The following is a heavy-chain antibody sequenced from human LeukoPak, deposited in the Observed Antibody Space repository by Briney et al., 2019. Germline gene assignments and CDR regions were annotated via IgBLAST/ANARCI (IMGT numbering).Heavy chain of an antibody. CDR1: GFTFSSYW. V-gene: IGHV3-74*01. D-gene: IGHD6-13*01. J-gene: IGHJ4*02. CDR2: INSDGSST. CDR3: ARAGAAAFDTFDY. Sequence: PGGSLRLSCAASGFTFSSYWMHWVRQAPGKGLVWVSRINSDGSSTSYADSVKGRFTISRDNAKNTLYLQMNSLRAEDTAVYYCARAGAAAFDTFDYWGQGTLVTVSS.